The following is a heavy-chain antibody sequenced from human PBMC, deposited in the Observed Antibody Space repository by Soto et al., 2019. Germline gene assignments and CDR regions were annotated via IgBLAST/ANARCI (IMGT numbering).Heavy chain of an antibody. CDR1: GGTFSSYS. D-gene: IGHD1-26*01. J-gene: IGHJ4*02. Sequence: QVQLVQSGAEVKKPGSSVKVSGKASGGTFSSYSINWLRQAPGQGLEWMGEIIPIFGTANYAQKFQGRVTITADESTSTAYMELSSLRSEETAVYYCARDGGRHAGGIAYWGQGTLVTVSS. V-gene: IGHV1-69*01. CDR3: ARDGGRHAGGIAY. CDR2: IIPIFGTA.